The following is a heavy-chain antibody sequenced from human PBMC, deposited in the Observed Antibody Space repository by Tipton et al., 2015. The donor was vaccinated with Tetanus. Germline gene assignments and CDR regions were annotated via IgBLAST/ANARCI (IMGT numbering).Heavy chain of an antibody. V-gene: IGHV3-7*01. D-gene: IGHD5-18*01. J-gene: IGHJ4*02. CDR2: IKQDGRDK. Sequence: SLRLSCAASGFTFSNYWMSWVRQAPGRGLEWVASIKQDGRDKNYVDSVKGRFTISRDNAKNSLYLQMSSPRAEDTAVYYCARDASRYTYGSNYFDYWGQGTLVTVSS. CDR3: ARDASRYTYGSNYFDY. CDR1: GFTFSNYW.